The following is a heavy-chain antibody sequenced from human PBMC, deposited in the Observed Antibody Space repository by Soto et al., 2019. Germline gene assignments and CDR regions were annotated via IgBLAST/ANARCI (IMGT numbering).Heavy chain of an antibody. Sequence: PLETLSLTCPVSGGSLNSYYLSWIRQPPGKGLEWIGYIYYSGSTNYNPSLKSRVTISVDTSKNQFSLKLSSVTAADTAVYYCASSDILTGGYDYWGQGTLVTVSS. CDR1: GGSLNSYY. CDR2: IYYSGST. D-gene: IGHD3-9*01. V-gene: IGHV4-59*08. J-gene: IGHJ4*02. CDR3: ASSDILTGGYDY.